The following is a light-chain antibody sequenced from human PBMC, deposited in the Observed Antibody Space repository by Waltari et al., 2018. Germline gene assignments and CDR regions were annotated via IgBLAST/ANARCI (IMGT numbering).Light chain of an antibody. CDR1: ESIGRAL. J-gene: IGKJ1*01. V-gene: IGKV3-20*01. Sequence: EVVLTQSPGTLSLSPGERATLSCRASESIGRALAWYQQKPGQAPRLLIYGASTRATGIPDRCSGSGSGTDFRLTISRLEPEDFEVYYCQHYVRLPVTFGQGTRVEI. CDR2: GAS. CDR3: QHYVRLPVT.